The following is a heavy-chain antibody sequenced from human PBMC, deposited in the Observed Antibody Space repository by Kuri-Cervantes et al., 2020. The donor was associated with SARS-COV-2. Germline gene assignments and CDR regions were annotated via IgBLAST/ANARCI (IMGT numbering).Heavy chain of an antibody. CDR2: INPNSGGT. CDR1: GYTFTGYY. CDR3: ARSTAFRRLVVISQGGAFDI. V-gene: IGHV1-2*04. Sequence: GGSLRLSCKVSGYTFTGYYMHWVRQAPGQGLEWMGWINPNSGGTNYAQKFQGWVTMTRDTSISTVYMELSRLRSDDTAVYYCARSTAFRRLVVISQGGAFDIWGQGTMVTVSS. D-gene: IGHD3-22*01. J-gene: IGHJ3*02.